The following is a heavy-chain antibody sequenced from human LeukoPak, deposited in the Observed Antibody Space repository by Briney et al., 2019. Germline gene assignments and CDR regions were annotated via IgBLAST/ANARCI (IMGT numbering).Heavy chain of an antibody. J-gene: IGHJ4*02. V-gene: IGHV3-23*01. Sequence: GGSLRLSCAASGFTFSSYAMSWVRQAPGKGLEWVSAISGNGGRTYYADSVKGRFTVSRDNSKNTLYLQMNSLRAEDTAIYYCAKWKWGSDPYILFYYFDYWDQGTLVTVSS. D-gene: IGHD1-26*01. CDR3: AKWKWGSDPYILFYYFDY. CDR1: GFTFSSYA. CDR2: ISGNGGRT.